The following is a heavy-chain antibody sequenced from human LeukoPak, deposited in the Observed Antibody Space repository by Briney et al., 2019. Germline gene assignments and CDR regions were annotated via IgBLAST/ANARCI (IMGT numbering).Heavy chain of an antibody. J-gene: IGHJ5*02. D-gene: IGHD3-3*01. Sequence: GSLRLSCAASGFTFSSYSMNWVRQAPGKGLEWVSYISSGSHNIYYADSVKGRFTISRDNAKNSLYLQMNSLRAEDTAVYYCMTGGHYSGSWGQGSLVTVSS. CDR1: GFTFSSYS. CDR3: MTGGHYSGS. V-gene: IGHV3-48*04. CDR2: ISSGSHNI.